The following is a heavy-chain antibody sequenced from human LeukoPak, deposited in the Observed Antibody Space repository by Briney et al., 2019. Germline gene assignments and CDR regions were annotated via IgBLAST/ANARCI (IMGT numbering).Heavy chain of an antibody. J-gene: IGHJ4*02. Sequence: GGSLRLSCAASGFTFSDYYTSWIRQAPGKGLEWVSYISSTGSHTTYADSVKGRFTISRDNAKNSLSLQVNSLRVDDTAVYYCARVGSLAAAGTPDYWGQGTLVTVSS. V-gene: IGHV3-11*06. D-gene: IGHD6-13*01. CDR1: GFTFSDYY. CDR2: ISSTGSHT. CDR3: ARVGSLAAAGTPDY.